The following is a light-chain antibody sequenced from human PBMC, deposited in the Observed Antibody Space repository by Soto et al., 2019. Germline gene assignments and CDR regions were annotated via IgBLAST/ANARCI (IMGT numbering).Light chain of an antibody. Sequence: DIQMTQSPSSLSASVGDRVTITCRASQDISNYLAWYQQKPGKVPNLLIYAASTLQSGVPSRFSGSGYGTAFTLTISGLQPEDAATYYCQRYNSAPWTFGHGNKVEIK. V-gene: IGKV1-27*01. CDR1: QDISNY. CDR2: AAS. J-gene: IGKJ1*01. CDR3: QRYNSAPWT.